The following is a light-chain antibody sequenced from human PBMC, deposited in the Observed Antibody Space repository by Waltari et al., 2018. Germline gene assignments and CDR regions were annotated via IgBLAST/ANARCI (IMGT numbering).Light chain of an antibody. CDR3: QQRFNWIFT. CDR2: DAS. Sequence: VLTQSPATLSLSPGARATLPCRASETIGSSLAWYQQRPGQAPRLLIYDASNRATGVPARFSGSGSGTDFTLTISSLESEDFAVYYCQQRFNWIFTFGPGTKVDI. CDR1: ETIGSS. J-gene: IGKJ3*01. V-gene: IGKV3-11*01.